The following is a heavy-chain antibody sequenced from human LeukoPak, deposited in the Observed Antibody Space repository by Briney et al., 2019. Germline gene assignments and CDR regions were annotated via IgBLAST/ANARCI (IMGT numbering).Heavy chain of an antibody. J-gene: IGHJ5*02. Sequence: GGSLRLSCAASGFTFSSYGMHWVRQAPGKGLEGVAVISYDGSNKYYADSVKGRFTISRDNSKNTLYLQMNSLRAEDTAVYYCAKDPTYYDSSGMKGNWFDPWGQRTLVTVSS. CDR2: ISYDGSNK. CDR3: AKDPTYYDSSGMKGNWFDP. CDR1: GFTFSSYG. D-gene: IGHD3-22*01. V-gene: IGHV3-30*18.